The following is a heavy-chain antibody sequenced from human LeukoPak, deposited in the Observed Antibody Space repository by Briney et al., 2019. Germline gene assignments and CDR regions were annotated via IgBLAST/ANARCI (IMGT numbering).Heavy chain of an antibody. Sequence: GASVKVSCTASVYTFTGYYMHWVRQAPGQGLEWMGRINPNSGGTNYAQKFQGRVTMTRDTSISTAYMELSRLRSDDTAVYYCARGQYYYDSSGYLLHYYFDYWGQGTLVTVSS. V-gene: IGHV1-2*06. D-gene: IGHD3-22*01. J-gene: IGHJ4*02. CDR1: VYTFTGYY. CDR2: INPNSGGT. CDR3: ARGQYYYDSSGYLLHYYFDY.